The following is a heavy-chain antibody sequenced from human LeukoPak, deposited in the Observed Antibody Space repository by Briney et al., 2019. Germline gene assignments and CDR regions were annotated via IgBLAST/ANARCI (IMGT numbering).Heavy chain of an antibody. CDR3: ARDYCTNGVCYRLAY. CDR1: GYTFTGYY. J-gene: IGHJ4*02. D-gene: IGHD2-8*01. CDR2: INPNSGGT. V-gene: IGHV1-2*02. Sequence: ASVKVSCKASGYTFTGYYMHWVRQAPGQGLEWMGWINPNSGGTNYAQKFQGRVTMTRDTSISTAYMELSRLRSDDTAVYYCARDYCTNGVCYRLAYWGQGTLVTVSS.